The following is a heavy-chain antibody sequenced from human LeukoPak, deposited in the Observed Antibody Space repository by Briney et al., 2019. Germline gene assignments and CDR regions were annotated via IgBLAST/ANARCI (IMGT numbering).Heavy chain of an antibody. CDR3: ASSTWPLYYFDY. CDR1: GGSISSYY. J-gene: IGHJ4*02. D-gene: IGHD6-13*01. CDR2: IYYSGST. V-gene: IGHV4-59*01. Sequence: SETLSLTCSVSGGSISSYYWSWIRQPPGKGLEWIGYIYYSGSTNYNPSLRSRVTISVDTSKNQFSLKLSSVTAADTAVYYCASSTWPLYYFDYWGQGTLVTVSS.